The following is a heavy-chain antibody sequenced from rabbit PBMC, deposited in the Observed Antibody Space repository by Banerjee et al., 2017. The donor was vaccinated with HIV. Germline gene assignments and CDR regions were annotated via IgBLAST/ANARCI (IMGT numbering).Heavy chain of an antibody. CDR3: ARDHPYAVYGGHGYADL. V-gene: IGHV1S7*01. CDR1: GFDFSNYY. Sequence: QLEETGGGLVQPGGSLTLSCKVSGFDFSNYYMNWVRQALGKGLEWIGIIYAGRGRTYYASWVNGRFTISSDNAQNTVDLQMNSLTAADTATYFCARDHPYAVYGGHGYADLWGQGTLVTVS. CDR2: IYAGRGRT. J-gene: IGHJ3*01. D-gene: IGHD6-1*01.